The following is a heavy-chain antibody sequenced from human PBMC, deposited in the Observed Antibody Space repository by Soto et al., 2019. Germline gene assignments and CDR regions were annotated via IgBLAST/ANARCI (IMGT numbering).Heavy chain of an antibody. CDR1: GYSISSSNW. V-gene: IGHV4-28*03. CDR2: IYYSGST. D-gene: IGHD3-9*01. Sequence: SETLSLTCAVSGYSISSSNWWGWIRQPPGKGLEWIGYIYYSGSTYYNPSLKSRVTMSVDTSKNQFSLKLSSVTAVDTAVYYCARGKVLRYFDWPIWGRWFDPWGQGTLVTVSS. CDR3: ARGKVLRYFDWPIWGRWFDP. J-gene: IGHJ5*02.